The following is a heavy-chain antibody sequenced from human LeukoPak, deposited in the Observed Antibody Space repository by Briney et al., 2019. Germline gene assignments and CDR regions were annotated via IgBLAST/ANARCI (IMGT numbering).Heavy chain of an antibody. CDR3: ARDQSPNIVPTIGLDY. CDR2: INPSGGST. V-gene: IGHV1-46*01. J-gene: IGHJ4*02. D-gene: IGHD5-12*01. CDR1: GYTFTHYF. Sequence: ASVKVSCKASGYTFTHYFIHWVRQAPGQGLEWMGIINPSGGSTTYSQKFQGGVTMTRDMSTSTVYMELSSLRSEDTAVYYCARDQSPNIVPTIGLDYWGQGTLVTVSS.